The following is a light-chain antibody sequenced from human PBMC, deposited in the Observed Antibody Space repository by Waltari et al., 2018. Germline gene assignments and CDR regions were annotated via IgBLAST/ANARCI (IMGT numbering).Light chain of an antibody. Sequence: EIVLTQSPATLSLSPGERATLSCRASQSVSSYLAWYQQKPGQAPRLLIYDTSNRATGIPARFSGSGFGTDFTLTISSLEPEDFSVYFCQQRSDWPPETFGQGTKLEMK. CDR1: QSVSSY. CDR2: DTS. J-gene: IGKJ2*01. V-gene: IGKV3-11*01. CDR3: QQRSDWPPET.